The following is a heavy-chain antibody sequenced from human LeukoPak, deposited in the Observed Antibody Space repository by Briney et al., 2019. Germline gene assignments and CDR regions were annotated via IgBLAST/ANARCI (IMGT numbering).Heavy chain of an antibody. V-gene: IGHV4-39*07. Sequence: PSETLSLTCTVSGGSISSSSYYWGWIRQPPGKGLEWIGEINHSGSTNYNPSLKSRVTISVDTSKNQFSLKLSSVTAADTAVYYCARGSRLAAAGPTFRWFDPWGQGTLVTVSS. CDR2: INHSGST. CDR3: ARGSRLAAAGPTFRWFDP. CDR1: GGSISSSSYY. D-gene: IGHD6-13*01. J-gene: IGHJ5*02.